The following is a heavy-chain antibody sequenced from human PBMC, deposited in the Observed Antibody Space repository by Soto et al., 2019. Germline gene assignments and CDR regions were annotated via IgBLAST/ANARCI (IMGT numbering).Heavy chain of an antibody. Sequence: VKVPCKASGYTFTSYAMHWVRQAPGQRLEWMGWINAGNGNTKYSQKFQGRVTITRDTSASTAYMELSSLRSEDTAVYYCARGRRGNWFDPWGQGTLVTVSS. CDR2: INAGNGNT. V-gene: IGHV1-3*01. CDR3: ARGRRGNWFDP. CDR1: GYTFTSYA. J-gene: IGHJ5*02.